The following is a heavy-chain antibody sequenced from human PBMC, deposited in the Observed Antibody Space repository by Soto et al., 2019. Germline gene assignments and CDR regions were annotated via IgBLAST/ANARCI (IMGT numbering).Heavy chain of an antibody. Sequence: QVQLVESGGGVVQPGRSLRLSCAASGFTFSSYGMHWVRQAPGKGLEWVAVIWYDGSNKYYADSVKGRFTISRDNSKKTLYLQMNSLRAEDTAVYYCARDGPRIDYYYYYGMDVWGQGTTVTVSS. J-gene: IGHJ6*02. CDR3: ARDGPRIDYYYYYGMDV. CDR2: IWYDGSNK. V-gene: IGHV3-33*01. CDR1: GFTFSSYG.